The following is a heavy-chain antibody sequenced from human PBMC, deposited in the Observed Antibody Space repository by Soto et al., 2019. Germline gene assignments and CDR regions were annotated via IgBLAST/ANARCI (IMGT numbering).Heavy chain of an antibody. J-gene: IGHJ4*02. CDR3: ARDRSSSWYALYYFDY. CDR1: GFTFSSYA. Sequence: QVQLVESGGGVVQPGRSLRLSCAASGFTFSSYAMHWVRQAPGKGLEWVAVISYDGSNKYYADSVKGRFTISRDNSKNTLYLQMNSLRAEDTAVYYCARDRSSSWYALYYFDYWGQGTLVTVSS. D-gene: IGHD6-13*01. V-gene: IGHV3-30-3*01. CDR2: ISYDGSNK.